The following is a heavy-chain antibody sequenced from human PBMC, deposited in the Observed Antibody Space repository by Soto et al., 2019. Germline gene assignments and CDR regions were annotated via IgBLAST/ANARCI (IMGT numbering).Heavy chain of an antibody. J-gene: IGHJ6*02. CDR1: GDSVSSNSAA. Sequence: SQTLSLTCAISGDSVSSNSAAWNWIRQSPSRGLEWLGRTYYRSKWYNGYAVSVKSRITINPDTSKNQFSLQLNSVTPEDTAVYYCARDAELELRGYYYYGMDVWGQGTTVTVSS. V-gene: IGHV6-1*01. CDR2: TYYRSKWYN. CDR3: ARDAELELRGYYYYGMDV. D-gene: IGHD1-7*01.